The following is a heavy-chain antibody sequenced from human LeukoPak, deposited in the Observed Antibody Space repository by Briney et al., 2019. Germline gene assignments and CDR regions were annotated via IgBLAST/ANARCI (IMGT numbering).Heavy chain of an antibody. CDR2: IYSGGST. CDR1: GFTFSSHT. Sequence: GGSLRLSCAASGFTFSSHTMNWVRQAPGTGLEWVSVIYSGGSTNYADSVRGRFTISRDNSKNTLYLQMNSLRAEDTAVYYCARGRYEFSAAMDVWGQGTTVTVSS. CDR3: ARGRYEFSAAMDV. D-gene: IGHD5-12*01. J-gene: IGHJ6*02. V-gene: IGHV3-53*01.